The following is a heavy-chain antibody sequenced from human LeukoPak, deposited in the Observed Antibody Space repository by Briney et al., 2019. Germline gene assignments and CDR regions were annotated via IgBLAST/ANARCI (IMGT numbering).Heavy chain of an antibody. CDR1: GFTFDDYA. D-gene: IGHD3-10*02. Sequence: GGSLRLSCAASGFTFDDYAMHWVRQAPGKGLEWVSGISWNSGSIGYADSVKGRFTSSRDNAKNSLDLQMNSLRAEDTAVYYCAELGITLIGGVWGKGTTVTTSS. V-gene: IGHV3-9*01. J-gene: IGHJ6*04. CDR2: ISWNSGSI. CDR3: AELGITLIGGV.